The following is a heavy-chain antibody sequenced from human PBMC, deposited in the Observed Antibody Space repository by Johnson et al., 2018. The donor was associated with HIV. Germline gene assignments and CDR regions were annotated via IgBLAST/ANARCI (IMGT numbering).Heavy chain of an antibody. CDR2: VFSGDNT. D-gene: IGHD2-15*01. J-gene: IGHJ3*02. V-gene: IGHV3-66*01. CDR3: ARDHLRRSHAFDI. Sequence: VQLVESGGGLVQPGGSLRLSCVVSGFTVSSYYMSWVRQAPGKGLEWVSIVFSGDNTYYADSVKGRFTISSDNSKNTLYLQMNSLRAEDTAVYYCARDHLRRSHAFDIWGQGTMVTVSS. CDR1: GFTVSSYY.